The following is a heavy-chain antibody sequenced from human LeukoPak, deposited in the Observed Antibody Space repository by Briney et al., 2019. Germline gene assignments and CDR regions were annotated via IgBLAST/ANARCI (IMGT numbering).Heavy chain of an antibody. CDR2: IYYSGST. J-gene: IGHJ4*02. D-gene: IGHD4-17*01. Sequence: SQTLSLPSTVAGGYISSGGFYGSWIRQHPGKGLEWIGYIYYSGSTYYNPSLKSRVTISVDTSKNQFSLKLSSVTAADTAVYYCASTFMTTVQFDYWGQGTLVTVSS. CDR3: ASTFMTTVQFDY. V-gene: IGHV4-31*03. CDR1: GGYISSGGFY.